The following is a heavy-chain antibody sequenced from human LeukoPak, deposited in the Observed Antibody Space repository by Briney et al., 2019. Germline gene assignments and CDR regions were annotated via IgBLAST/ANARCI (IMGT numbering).Heavy chain of an antibody. CDR1: GGSISSYY. Sequence: SETLSLTCTVSGGSISSYYWSRIRQPPGKGLEWIGYIYYSGGTNYNPSLKSRVTISVDTSKNQFSLKLSSVTAADTAVYYCARVAYGDYGYDYWGQGTLVTVSS. V-gene: IGHV4-59*08. CDR3: ARVAYGDYGYDY. D-gene: IGHD4-17*01. CDR2: IYYSGGT. J-gene: IGHJ4*02.